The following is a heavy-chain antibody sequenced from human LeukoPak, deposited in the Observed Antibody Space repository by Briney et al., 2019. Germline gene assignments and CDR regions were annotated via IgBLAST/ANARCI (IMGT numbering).Heavy chain of an antibody. CDR1: GYTFTSYD. J-gene: IGHJ6*02. D-gene: IGHD2-2*01. Sequence: GASVKVSCKASGYTFTSYDINWVRQATGQGLGWMGWMNPNSGNTGYAQKFQGRVTMTRNTSISTAYMELSSLRSEDTAVYYCARGRSRWRTTYGMDVWGQGTTVTVSS. CDR3: ARGRSRWRTTYGMDV. V-gene: IGHV1-8*01. CDR2: MNPNSGNT.